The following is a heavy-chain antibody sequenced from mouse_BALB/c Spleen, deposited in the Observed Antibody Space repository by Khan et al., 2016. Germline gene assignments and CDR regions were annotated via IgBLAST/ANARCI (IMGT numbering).Heavy chain of an antibody. D-gene: IGHD2-3*01. V-gene: IGHV3-2*02. Sequence: VQLKESGPGLMKPSQSLSLTCTVTGSSITSDYAWNWIRQFPGNKLEWMGYIIYSGSTTYTPSLKSRISITRDTSKNQFFLQLNSVTIEDTATYYCASDGPNYAMDDLGQGTSVTVSS. CDR3: ASDGPNYAMDD. CDR2: IIYSGST. CDR1: GSSITSDYA. J-gene: IGHJ4*01.